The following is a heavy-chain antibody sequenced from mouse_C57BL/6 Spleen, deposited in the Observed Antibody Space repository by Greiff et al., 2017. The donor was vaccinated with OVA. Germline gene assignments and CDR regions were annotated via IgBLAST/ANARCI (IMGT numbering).Heavy chain of an antibody. CDR3: ARSPEGYFDY. Sequence: EVQLQESGGDLVKPGGSLKLSCAASGITLSSYGMSWVRKTPDKRLEWVATISSGGSYTYYPDSAKGRFTISRDNAKNTLYLQMSSLKSEDTAMYYCARSPEGYFDYWGQGTTLTVSS. CDR2: ISSGGSYT. CDR1: GITLSSYG. J-gene: IGHJ2*01. V-gene: IGHV5-6*01.